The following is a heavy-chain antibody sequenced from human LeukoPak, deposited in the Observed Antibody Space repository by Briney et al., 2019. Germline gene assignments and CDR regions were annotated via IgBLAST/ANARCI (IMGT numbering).Heavy chain of an antibody. D-gene: IGHD3-10*02. V-gene: IGHV3-74*01. J-gene: IGHJ3*02. CDR1: GFTFSNYN. CDR2: INSDGSST. Sequence: GGSLRLSCAASGFTFSNYNMNWVRQAPGKGLVWVSRINSDGSSTSYADSVKGRFTISRDNAKNTLYLQMNSLRAEDTAVYYCARVQPRITMFIAHAFDIWGQGTMVTVSS. CDR3: ARVQPRITMFIAHAFDI.